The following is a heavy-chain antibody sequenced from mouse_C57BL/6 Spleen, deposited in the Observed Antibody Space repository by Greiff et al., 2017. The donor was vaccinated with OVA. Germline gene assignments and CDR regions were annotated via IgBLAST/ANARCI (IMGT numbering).Heavy chain of an antibody. Sequence: VMLVESGPGLVAPSQSLSITCTVSGFSLTSYGVHWVRQPPGKGLEWLVVIWSDGSTTYNSALKSRLSISKDNSKSQVFLKMNSLQTDDTAMYYCARHYYGSSYYAMDYWGQGTSVTVSS. CDR3: ARHYYGSSYYAMDY. CDR1: GFSLTSYG. V-gene: IGHV2-6-1*01. J-gene: IGHJ4*01. D-gene: IGHD1-1*01. CDR2: IWSDGST.